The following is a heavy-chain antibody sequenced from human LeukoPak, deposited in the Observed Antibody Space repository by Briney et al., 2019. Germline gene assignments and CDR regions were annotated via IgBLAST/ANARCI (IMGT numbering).Heavy chain of an antibody. D-gene: IGHD6-19*01. CDR1: GYTFTNYG. CDR3: ARDRSSLAVGDSRTSDY. V-gene: IGHV1-18*01. Sequence: ASVKVSCKASGYTFTNYGVSWVRQAPGQGLQWMGCISAYNGNTNYAQKFQGRLTLTTDTSTNTAYMELGSLRSDDTAKYYCARDRSSLAVGDSRTSDYWGQGTPVTVSS. J-gene: IGHJ4*02. CDR2: ISAYNGNT.